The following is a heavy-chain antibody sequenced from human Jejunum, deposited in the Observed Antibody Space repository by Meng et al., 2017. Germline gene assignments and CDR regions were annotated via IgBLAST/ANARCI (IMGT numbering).Heavy chain of an antibody. Sequence: SETLSLTCTVSNYSISSGYYWGWIRQPPGKRLEWIGNIFGGGNPYYDPSLKSRVTISVDTSKNQFSLRLTSVTAADTAVYYCASRRHAYNFYFDLWGRGTLVTVSS. V-gene: IGHV4-38-2*02. CDR2: IFGGGNP. D-gene: IGHD5-24*01. J-gene: IGHJ2*01. CDR1: NYSISSGYY. CDR3: ASRRHAYNFYFDL.